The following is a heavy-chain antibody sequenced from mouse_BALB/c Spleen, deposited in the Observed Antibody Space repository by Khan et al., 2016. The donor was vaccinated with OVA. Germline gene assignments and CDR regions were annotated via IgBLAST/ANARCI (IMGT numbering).Heavy chain of an antibody. J-gene: IGHJ3*01. CDR3: VRGGIAY. CDR2: ISSVAYSI. Sequence: EVELVEPGGGLVQPGGSRKLSCAASGFTFIDYGMAWVRQTPGKGPEWIAFISSVAYSIYYADTVTGRFTISSAHAKNTLYLEMSSLRSDDTAMYYCVRGGIAYWGQGTLVTVSA. CDR1: GFTFIDYG. V-gene: IGHV5-15*02.